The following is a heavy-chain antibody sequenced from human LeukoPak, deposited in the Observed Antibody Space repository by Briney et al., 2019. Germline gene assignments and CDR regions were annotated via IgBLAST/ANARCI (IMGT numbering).Heavy chain of an antibody. CDR1: GGSISSSSYY. CDR3: ARQFSSSFGEYNWFDP. CDR2: IYYSGST. J-gene: IGHJ5*02. D-gene: IGHD6-13*01. V-gene: IGHV4-39*01. Sequence: SETLSLTCTVSGGSISSSSYYWGWIRQPPGKGLEWIGSIYYSGSTYYNPSLKSRVTISVDTSKNQFSLKLSSVTAADTAVYYCARQFSSSFGEYNWFDPWGQGTLVTVSS.